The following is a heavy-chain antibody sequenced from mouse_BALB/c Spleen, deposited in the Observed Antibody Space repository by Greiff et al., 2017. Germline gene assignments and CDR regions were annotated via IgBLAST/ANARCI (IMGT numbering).Heavy chain of an antibody. Sequence: VQLQESGPGLVAPSQSLSITCTVSGFSLTSYGVHWVRQPPGKGLEWLGVIWAGGSTNYNSALMSRLSISKENSKSQVFLKMNSLQTDDTAMYYCARDRGFITTVVDYAMDYWGQGTSVTVSS. J-gene: IGHJ4*01. CDR2: IWAGGST. CDR1: GFSLTSYG. D-gene: IGHD1-1*01. CDR3: ARDRGFITTVVDYAMDY. V-gene: IGHV2-9*02.